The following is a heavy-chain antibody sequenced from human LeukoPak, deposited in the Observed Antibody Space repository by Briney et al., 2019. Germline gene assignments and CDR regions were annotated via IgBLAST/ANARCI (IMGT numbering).Heavy chain of an antibody. J-gene: IGHJ4*02. V-gene: IGHV1-2*02. CDR1: GYTFTGYY. CDR2: INPNSGRT. Sequence: ASVTVSCKASGYTFTGYYMHWVRQAPGQGLEWMGWINPNSGRTNYAQKFQGRVTMTRDTSISTAYMELSRLRSDDTAVYYCARDVDTAMVTTDYWGQGTLVTVSS. D-gene: IGHD5-18*01. CDR3: ARDVDTAMVTTDY.